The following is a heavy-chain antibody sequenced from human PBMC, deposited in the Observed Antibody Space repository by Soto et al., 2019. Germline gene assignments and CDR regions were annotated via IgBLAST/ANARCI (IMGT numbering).Heavy chain of an antibody. CDR2: VNSDGSIT. J-gene: IGHJ4*01. CDR3: ARPRRYCLGASCYAEFDY. Sequence: PGESLKISCAASGFTFSSYWMHWVRQAPGKGLVWVSRVNSDGSITSYADSVKGRFTISRDNAKNTLYLQMNSLRAEDTAVYYCARPRRYCLGASCYAEFDYWGHGTRVTVSS. V-gene: IGHV3-74*01. CDR1: GFTFSSYW. D-gene: IGHD2-2*01.